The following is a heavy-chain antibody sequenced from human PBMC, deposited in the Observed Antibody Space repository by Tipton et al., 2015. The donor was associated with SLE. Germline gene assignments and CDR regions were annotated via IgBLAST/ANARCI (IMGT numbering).Heavy chain of an antibody. J-gene: IGHJ6*03. CDR3: ARESPAYYYDSSGYTYYYYYYMDV. D-gene: IGHD3-22*01. CDR1: GGPFSGYY. CDR2: INHSGST. Sequence: TLSLTCAVYGGPFSGYYWSWIRQPPGKGLEWIGEINHSGSTNYNPSLKSRVTISVDTSKNQFSLKLSSVTAADTAVYYCARESPAYYYDSSGYTYYYYYYMDVWGKGTTVTVTS. V-gene: IGHV4-34*01.